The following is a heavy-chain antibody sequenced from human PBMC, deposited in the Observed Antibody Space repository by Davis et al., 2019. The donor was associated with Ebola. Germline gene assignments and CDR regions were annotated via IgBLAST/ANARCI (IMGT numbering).Heavy chain of an antibody. CDR3: ARGDYGDYVGVHYYGMDV. D-gene: IGHD4-17*01. CDR1: GFTVSSNY. J-gene: IGHJ6*02. Sequence: PGGSLRLSCAASGFTVSSNYMSCVRQAPGKGLEWVANIKQDGSGKYYVDSVKGRFTISRDNAKNTLYLQMNSLRAEDTAVYYCARGDYGDYVGVHYYGMDVWSQGTTVTVSS. V-gene: IGHV3-7*01. CDR2: IKQDGSGK.